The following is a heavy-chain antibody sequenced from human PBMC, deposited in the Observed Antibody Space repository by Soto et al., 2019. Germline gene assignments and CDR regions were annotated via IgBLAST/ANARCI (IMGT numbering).Heavy chain of an antibody. CDR2: IKYDGSEE. CDR3: ARSEGGVASTLNY. Sequence: GGSLRLSCVVSGFSFSSVWMTWVRQAPGKGLECVANIKYDGSEEYYVDSVKGRFTISRDNAKNSLYLQMNSLRDEDSAVYYCARSEGGVASTLNYWGQGTPVTVSS. D-gene: IGHD6-19*01. J-gene: IGHJ4*02. V-gene: IGHV3-7*03. CDR1: GFSFSSVW.